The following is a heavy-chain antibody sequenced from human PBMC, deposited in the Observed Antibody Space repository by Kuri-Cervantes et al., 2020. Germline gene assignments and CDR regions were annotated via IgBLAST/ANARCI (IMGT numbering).Heavy chain of an antibody. CDR1: GDSISTSNYY. Sequence: SETLSLTCTVSGDSISTSNYYWGWIRQPPGKGLEWIGSIYYSGNTYSGDTYYTPSLKSRVTISVDTSKNQFSLKLSSVTAADTAVYYCARRHDWNSPFFDYWGQGTLVTVSS. D-gene: IGHD1-7*01. CDR3: ARRHDWNSPFFDY. V-gene: IGHV4-39*07. CDR2: IYYSGNTYSGDT. J-gene: IGHJ4*02.